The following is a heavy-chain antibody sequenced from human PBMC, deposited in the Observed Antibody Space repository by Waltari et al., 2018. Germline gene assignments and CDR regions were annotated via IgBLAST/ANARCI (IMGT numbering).Heavy chain of an antibody. Sequence: EVQLVESGGGLIQPGGSLSLSCAASGVTVSSNYMSWVRQAPGKGLEWVSVIFSGGSTYYADSVKGRFTISRDNSKNTLYLQINSLRAEDTAVYYCARDGMGATHDYWGQGTLVTVSS. D-gene: IGHD1-26*01. CDR2: IFSGGST. V-gene: IGHV3-53*01. J-gene: IGHJ4*02. CDR1: GVTVSSNY. CDR3: ARDGMGATHDY.